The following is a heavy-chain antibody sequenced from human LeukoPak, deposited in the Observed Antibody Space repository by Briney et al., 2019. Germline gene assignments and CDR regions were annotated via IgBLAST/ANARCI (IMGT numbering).Heavy chain of an antibody. V-gene: IGHV3-23*01. CDR2: ITGSGGNT. J-gene: IGHJ4*02. D-gene: IGHD3-9*01. CDR1: GFTFSDYY. CDR3: VIWGDYDVLTGYYVSDY. Sequence: GGSLRLSCAASGFTFSDYYMSWIRQAPGKGLEWVSAITGSGGNTYYADSVKGRFTISRDNSKNTVFLQMNSLRHEDTAIYYCVIWGDYDVLTGYYVSDYWGQGTLVTVSS.